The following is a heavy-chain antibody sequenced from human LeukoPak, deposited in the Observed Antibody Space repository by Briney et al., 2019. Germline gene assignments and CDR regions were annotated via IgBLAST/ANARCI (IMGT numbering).Heavy chain of an antibody. D-gene: IGHD2-21*02. CDR1: GDSISSGGYY. J-gene: IGHJ4*02. CDR2: TCYNGST. Sequence: PSQTLSLTCTVSGDSISSGGYYWTWIRQHPGKGLEWIGYTCYNGSTYYNPSLKSRVTISVDTSKNQFSLKLSSVTAADTAVYYCAALLGDGSIDYWGQGTLVTVSS. V-gene: IGHV4-31*03. CDR3: AALLGDGSIDY.